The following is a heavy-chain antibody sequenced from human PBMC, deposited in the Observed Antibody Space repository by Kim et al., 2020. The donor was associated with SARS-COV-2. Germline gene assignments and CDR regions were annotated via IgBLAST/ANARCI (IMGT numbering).Heavy chain of an antibody. CDR1: GFTFSSYS. CDR3: ARDFWSGYDFGEVSGDFDY. Sequence: GGSLRLSCAASGFTFSSYSMNWVRQAPGKGLEWVSSISSSSSYIYYADSVKGRFTISRDNAKNSLYLQMNSLRAEDTAVYYCARDFWSGYDFGEVSGDFDYWGQGTLVTVSS. D-gene: IGHD5-12*01. V-gene: IGHV3-21*01. CDR2: ISSSSSYI. J-gene: IGHJ4*02.